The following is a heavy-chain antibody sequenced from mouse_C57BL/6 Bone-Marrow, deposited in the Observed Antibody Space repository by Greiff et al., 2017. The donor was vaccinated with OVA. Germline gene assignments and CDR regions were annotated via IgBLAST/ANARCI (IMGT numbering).Heavy chain of an antibody. Sequence: QVQLQQPGAELVKPGASVKLSCKASGYTFTSYWMHWVKQRPGQGLEWIGMIHPNSGSTNYNEKFKSKATLTVEKSSSTAYMQLSSLTSEDSAVYYCARCSYLFYWYFDVWGTGTTVTVSS. J-gene: IGHJ1*03. V-gene: IGHV1-64*01. D-gene: IGHD2-10*01. CDR1: GYTFTSYW. CDR3: ARCSYLFYWYFDV. CDR2: IHPNSGST.